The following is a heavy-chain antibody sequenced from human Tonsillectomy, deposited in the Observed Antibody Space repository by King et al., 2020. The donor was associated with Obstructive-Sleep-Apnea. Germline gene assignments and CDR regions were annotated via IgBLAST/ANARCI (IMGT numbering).Heavy chain of an antibody. CDR1: GNSFTTFY. J-gene: IGHJ5*01. D-gene: IGHD6-13*01. V-gene: IGHV1-46*01. CDR2: INPRGSHK. CDR3: ASDSYSSRPGWLDS. Sequence: QLVQSGAEMKKPGASVTASCKASGNSFTTFYIHWVRQAPGHGLEWMGLINPRGSHKTYAFKFQGRVTITGDTSTRSVTLELSSLRSDDTAIYFCASDSYSSRPGWLDSWGQGTLVTVSS.